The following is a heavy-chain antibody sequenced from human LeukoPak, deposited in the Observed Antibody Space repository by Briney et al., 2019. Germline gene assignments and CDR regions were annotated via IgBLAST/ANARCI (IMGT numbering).Heavy chain of an antibody. D-gene: IGHD3-3*01. Sequence: ASVKVSCKASGYTFTSYGISWVRQAPGQGLEWMGWISAYNGNTNYAQKLQGRVTMTTDTSTSTAYMELRSLRSDDTAVYYCARPILRFLEWPDNAFDIWGQGTMVTVSS. J-gene: IGHJ3*02. CDR2: ISAYNGNT. CDR1: GYTFTSYG. CDR3: ARPILRFLEWPDNAFDI. V-gene: IGHV1-18*01.